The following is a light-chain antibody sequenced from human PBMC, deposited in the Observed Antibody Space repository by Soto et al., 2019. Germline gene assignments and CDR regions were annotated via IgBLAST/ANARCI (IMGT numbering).Light chain of an antibody. CDR3: QQYNNWPPKP. CDR1: QSVSSN. CDR2: GAS. Sequence: EIVMTQSPATLSVSPGERATLSCRASQSVSSNLAWYQQKPGQAPRLLIYGASTRATGIPARFSGSGSGTEFTLPISSLQSEDFAVYYCQQYNNWPPKPFGQGTKLEIK. J-gene: IGKJ2*01. V-gene: IGKV3-15*01.